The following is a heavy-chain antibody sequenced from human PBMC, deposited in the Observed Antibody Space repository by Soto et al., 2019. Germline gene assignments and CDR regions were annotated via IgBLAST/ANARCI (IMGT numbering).Heavy chain of an antibody. CDR2: ISGSGGST. V-gene: IGHV3-23*04. CDR1: GFTFSSYA. J-gene: IGHJ6*02. D-gene: IGHD3-16*01. Sequence: EVQLVESGGGLVQPGGSLRLSCAASGFTFSSYAMSWVRQAPGKGLEWVSGISGSGGSTYYADSVKGRFTISRDNSKNTLYVQMHSLRAEDTAVYYCAKDGGNGFYYYYGMDVWGQGTTVTVSS. CDR3: AKDGGNGFYYYYGMDV.